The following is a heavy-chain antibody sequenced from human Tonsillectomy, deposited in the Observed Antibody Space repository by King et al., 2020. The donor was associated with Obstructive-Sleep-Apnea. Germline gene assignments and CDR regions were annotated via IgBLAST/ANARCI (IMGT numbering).Heavy chain of an antibody. Sequence: VQLQQWGAGLLKPSETLSLTCALYGGSFSDSYWSWVRQPPGKGLEWIGEINHSGGTNYNPSLKSRVTISVDTSKKQISLRLSSVTAADTAVYYCTRGPGAGEAFDIWGQGTMVTVSS. CDR2: INHSGGT. CDR1: GGSFSDSY. CDR3: TRGPGAGEAFDI. D-gene: IGHD7-27*01. J-gene: IGHJ3*02. V-gene: IGHV4-34*01.